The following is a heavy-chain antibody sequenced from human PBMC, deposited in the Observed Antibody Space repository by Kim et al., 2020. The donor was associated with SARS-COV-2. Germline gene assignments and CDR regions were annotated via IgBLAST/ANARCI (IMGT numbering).Heavy chain of an antibody. CDR2: IYYSGTT. V-gene: IGHV4-59*08. Sequence: SETLSLTCSVSGGSISSYYWSWIRQPPGMRLEWIGFIYYSGTTNYNPSLKSRVTISVDTSKNQFSLKLSSVTAADTAVYYCARQFFSGGNCYTYFDYWG. J-gene: IGHJ4*01. D-gene: IGHD2-15*01. CDR1: GGSISSYY. CDR3: ARQFFSGGNCYTYFDY.